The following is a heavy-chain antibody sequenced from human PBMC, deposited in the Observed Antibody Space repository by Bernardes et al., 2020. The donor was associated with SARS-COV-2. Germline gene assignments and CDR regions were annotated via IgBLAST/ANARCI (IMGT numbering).Heavy chain of an antibody. J-gene: IGHJ6*02. CDR2: INPNSGGT. V-gene: IGHV1-2*04. Sequence: ASVKVSCKASGYTFTGYYMHWVRRAPGQGLEWMGWINPNSGGTNYAQKFQGWVTMTRDTSISTAYMELSRLRSDDTAVYYCARAGAARDYYYYGMDVWGQGTTVTVSS. CDR1: GYTFTGYY. CDR3: ARAGAARDYYYYGMDV. D-gene: IGHD6-6*01.